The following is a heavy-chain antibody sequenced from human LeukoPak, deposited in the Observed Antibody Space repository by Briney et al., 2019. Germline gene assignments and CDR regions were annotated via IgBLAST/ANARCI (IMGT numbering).Heavy chain of an antibody. D-gene: IGHD2-2*01. CDR3: AKVGGGLGYCSSTSCYSFDC. CDR1: GFTFSSYS. J-gene: IGHJ4*02. V-gene: IGHV3-21*04. CDR2: ISSSSSYI. Sequence: GGSLRLSCAASGFTFSSYSMNWVRQAPGKGLEWVSSISSSSSYIYYADSVKGRFTISRDNAKNSLYLQMNSLGAEDTAVYYCAKVGGGLGYCSSTSCYSFDCWGQGTLVTVSS.